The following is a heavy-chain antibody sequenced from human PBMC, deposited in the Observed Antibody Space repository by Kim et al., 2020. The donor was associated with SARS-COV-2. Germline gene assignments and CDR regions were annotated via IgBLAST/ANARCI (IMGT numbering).Heavy chain of an antibody. V-gene: IGHV1-69*13. CDR3: ATLRFLEWPHDY. CDR2: IIPIFGTA. Sequence: SVKVSCKASGGTFSSYAISWVRQAPGQGLEWMGGIIPIFGTANYAQKFQGRVTITADESTSTAYMELSSLRSEDTAVYYCATLRFLEWPHDYWGQGTLVTVSS. CDR1: GGTFSSYA. D-gene: IGHD3-3*01. J-gene: IGHJ4*02.